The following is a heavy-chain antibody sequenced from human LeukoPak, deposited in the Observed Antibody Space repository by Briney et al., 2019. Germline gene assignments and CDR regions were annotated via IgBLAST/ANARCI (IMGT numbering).Heavy chain of an antibody. CDR2: IKQDGSEK. D-gene: IGHD2-21*02. Sequence: GGSLRLSCAASGITFSSYWMSWVRQAPGKGLEWVANIKQDGSEKNYVDSVKGRFTISRDNAKNSLYLQMNSLRAEDTAVYYCARDRGAYCGGDCYLGFDYWGRGTLVTVSS. CDR1: GITFSSYW. V-gene: IGHV3-7*01. J-gene: IGHJ4*01. CDR3: ARDRGAYCGGDCYLGFDY.